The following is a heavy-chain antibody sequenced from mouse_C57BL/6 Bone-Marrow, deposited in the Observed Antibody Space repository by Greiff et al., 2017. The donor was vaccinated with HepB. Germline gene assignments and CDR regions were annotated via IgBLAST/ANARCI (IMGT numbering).Heavy chain of an antibody. V-gene: IGHV5-12*01. CDR1: GFTFSDYY. Sequence: DVMLVESGGGLVQPGGSLKLSCAASGFTFSDYYMYWVRQTPEKRLEWVAYISNGGGSTYYPDTVKGRFTISRDNAKNTLYLQMSRLKSEDTAMYYCARHYVDYDVWGTGTTVTVSS. J-gene: IGHJ1*03. CDR2: ISNGGGST. CDR3: ARHYVDYDV. D-gene: IGHD2-4*01.